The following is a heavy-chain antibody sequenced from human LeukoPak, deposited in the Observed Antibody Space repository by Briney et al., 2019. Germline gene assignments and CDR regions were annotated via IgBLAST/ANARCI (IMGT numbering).Heavy chain of an antibody. CDR3: ARQNLDCSGGSCYGKYYFDY. CDR1: VGSISSYY. J-gene: IGHJ4*02. CDR2: IYYSGST. Sequence: SETLSLTCTVPVGSISSYYWSWIRQPPGKGLEWIGYIYYSGSTNYNPSLKSRVTISVDTSKNQFSLKLSSVTAADTAVYYCARQNLDCSGGSCYGKYYFDYWGQGTLVTVSS. V-gene: IGHV4-59*08. D-gene: IGHD2-15*01.